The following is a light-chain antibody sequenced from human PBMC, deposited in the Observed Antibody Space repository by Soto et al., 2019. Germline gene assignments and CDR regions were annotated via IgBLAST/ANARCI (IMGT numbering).Light chain of an antibody. CDR1: QSVRNN. J-gene: IGKJ2*01. CDR3: EQYNDWPRYI. CDR2: GAS. Sequence: EIVMTQSPGTLSVSPGERATLSCLASQSVRNNLAWYQQKPGRAPRLLIYGASTRATDIPARFSGSGSGTESTLAIMSLQSEDFAMYYCEQYNDWPRYIFGQATKVEIK. V-gene: IGKV3-15*01.